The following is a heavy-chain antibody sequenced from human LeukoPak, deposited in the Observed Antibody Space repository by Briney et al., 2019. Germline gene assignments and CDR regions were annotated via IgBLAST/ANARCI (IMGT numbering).Heavy chain of an antibody. CDR2: IRYDESAK. D-gene: IGHD3-10*01. CDR3: AKYSHPFASGNYYFDY. V-gene: IGHV3-30*02. CDR1: GFTFSSYG. J-gene: IGHJ4*02. Sequence: GGPLRLSCAASGFTFSSYGMHWVRQAPGKGLEWVAFIRYDESAKSYADSVNGRFTISRDNSKNSLYLQMNSLRTEDTAMYYCAKYSHPFASGNYYFDYWGQGTLVTVSS.